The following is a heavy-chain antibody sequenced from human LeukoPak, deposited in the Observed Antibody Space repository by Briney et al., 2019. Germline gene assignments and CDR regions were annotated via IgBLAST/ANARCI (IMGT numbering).Heavy chain of an antibody. V-gene: IGHV1-46*01. CDR2: INPSGGST. CDR1: GYTFTTYY. Sequence: ASVQVSCKASGYTFTTYYMHWVRQAPGQGLEWMGIINPSGGSTSYAQKFQGRVTMTRDTSTSTVYMELSSLRSEDTAVYYCARARYSSGWYVYWGQGTLVTVSS. D-gene: IGHD6-19*01. CDR3: ARARYSSGWYVY. J-gene: IGHJ4*02.